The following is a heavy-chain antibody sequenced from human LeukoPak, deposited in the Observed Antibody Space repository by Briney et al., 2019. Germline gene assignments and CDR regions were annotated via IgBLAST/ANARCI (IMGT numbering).Heavy chain of an antibody. CDR1: GGTFSSHA. J-gene: IGHJ4*02. D-gene: IGHD6-19*01. Sequence: ASVKVSCKASGGTFSSHAISWVRQAPGQGLEWMGGIIPIFGTANYAQKFQGRVTITADESTSTAYMELSSLRSEDTAVYYCARQLGGWYGNGVDYWGQGTLVTVSS. CDR2: IIPIFGTA. CDR3: ARQLGGWYGNGVDY. V-gene: IGHV1-69*13.